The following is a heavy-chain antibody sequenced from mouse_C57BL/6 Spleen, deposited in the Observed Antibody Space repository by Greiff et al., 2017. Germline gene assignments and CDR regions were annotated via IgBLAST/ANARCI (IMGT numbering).Heavy chain of an antibody. CDR3: ARNLDYSNYLYAMDY. Sequence: QVQLKQSGPGLVQPSQSLSITCTVSGFSLTSYGVHWVRQSPGKGLEWLGVIWSGGSTDYNAAFISRLSISKDNSKSQVFFKMNSLQADDTAIYYCARNLDYSNYLYAMDYWGQGTSVTVSS. D-gene: IGHD2-5*01. CDR1: GFSLTSYG. J-gene: IGHJ4*01. V-gene: IGHV2-2*01. CDR2: IWSGGST.